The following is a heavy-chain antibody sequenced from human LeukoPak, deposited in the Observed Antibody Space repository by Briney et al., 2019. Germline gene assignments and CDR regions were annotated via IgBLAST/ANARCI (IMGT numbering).Heavy chain of an antibody. D-gene: IGHD1-26*01. CDR2: VSHTGAT. CDR1: GASLNGYF. CDR3: ARDRRGSFYTFDL. J-gene: IGHJ3*01. Sequence: PPETLSLTCSVSGASLNGYFWNWVRQTPEKGLEWIGYVSHTGATTSNPTLKSRVSITIDTSKSQISLTMTSVTAADSALYYCARDRRGSFYTFDLWGPGTIVSVS. V-gene: IGHV4-59*01.